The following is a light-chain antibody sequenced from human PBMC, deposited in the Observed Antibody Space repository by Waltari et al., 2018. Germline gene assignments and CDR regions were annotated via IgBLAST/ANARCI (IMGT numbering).Light chain of an antibody. J-gene: IGLJ2*01. CDR3: ASRGASKV. CDR2: EVS. CDR1: SSDVGAYTY. V-gene: IGLV2-8*01. Sequence: QSALTQPPSASGSPGQSVTISCTGPSSDVGAYTYVPWYQQPPGKAPKLLIYEVSNRASGVPDRFSGSKSGNTASLTVSGLQAEDEADYYCASRGASKVFGGGTKLTVL.